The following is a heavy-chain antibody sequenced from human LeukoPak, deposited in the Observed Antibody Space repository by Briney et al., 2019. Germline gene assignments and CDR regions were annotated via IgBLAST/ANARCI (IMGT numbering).Heavy chain of an antibody. CDR2: ISGSGGST. V-gene: IGHV3-23*01. J-gene: IGHJ4*02. CDR1: GFTFSSYG. D-gene: IGHD3-22*01. Sequence: GGSLRLSCAASGFTFSSYGMSWVRQAPGKGLEWVSAISGSGGSTYYADSVKGRFTISRDNSKNTLYLQMNSLRAEDTAVYYCAKEKWVYNWKYDSSGSGINYWGQGTLVTVSS. CDR3: AKEKWVYNWKYDSSGSGINY.